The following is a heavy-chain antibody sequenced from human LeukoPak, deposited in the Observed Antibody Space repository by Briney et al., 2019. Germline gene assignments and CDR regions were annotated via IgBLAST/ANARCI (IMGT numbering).Heavy chain of an antibody. CDR2: INRGATHI. D-gene: IGHD3-22*01. CDR3: AKANSPYYYDSSGYSTFDY. V-gene: IGHV3-21*04. CDR1: QFTFSRYS. J-gene: IGHJ4*02. Sequence: PGGSLRLSSAASQFTFSRYSMNWVRQAPGKGLEWVLSINRGATHIYYADSLRGRFIISRDGAKNSLYLQMNSLRAEDTAVYYCAKANSPYYYDSSGYSTFDYWGQGTLVTVSS.